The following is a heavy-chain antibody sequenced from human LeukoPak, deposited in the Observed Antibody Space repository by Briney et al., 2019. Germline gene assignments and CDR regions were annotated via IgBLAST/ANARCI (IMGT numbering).Heavy chain of an antibody. J-gene: IGHJ4*02. Sequence: GGSLRLSCATSGFAFSSCAMSWVRQAPGEGLEWVSTISGNGVSTYYADSVKGRFTISRDNSKNTLYLQMNSLRAEDTAVYYCAKDDRAAPFDYWGQGTLVTVSS. CDR1: GFAFSSCA. V-gene: IGHV3-23*01. D-gene: IGHD2-15*01. CDR3: AKDDRAAPFDY. CDR2: ISGNGVST.